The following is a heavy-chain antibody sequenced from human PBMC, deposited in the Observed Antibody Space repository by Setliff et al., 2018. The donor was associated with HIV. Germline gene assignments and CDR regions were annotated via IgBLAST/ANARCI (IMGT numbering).Heavy chain of an antibody. CDR1: GYTFSDYN. J-gene: IGHJ6*03. CDR3: ARIDPTAYRYHMDV. V-gene: IGHV1-2*02. CDR2: MHPNTGAT. Sequence: ASVKVSCKAAGYTFSDYNIHWMRQAPGQAFEWMGWMHPNTGATSYAQKFQGRVSMTRDMSISTAYMELARLRSDDSAVYYCARIDPTAYRYHMDVWGKGTTVTRLL. D-gene: IGHD5-18*01.